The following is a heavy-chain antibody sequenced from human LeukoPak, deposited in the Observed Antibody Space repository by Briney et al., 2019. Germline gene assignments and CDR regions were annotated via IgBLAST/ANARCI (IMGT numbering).Heavy chain of an antibody. D-gene: IGHD3-16*01. V-gene: IGHV4-39*01. CDR1: GGSFSGYY. J-gene: IGHJ6*03. CDR2: IYYSGST. Sequence: SETLSLTCAVYGGSFSGYYWGWIRQPPGKGLEWIGSIYYSGSTFYNSSLESRVSLSVDMSKNQLSLKLTSMTAADTAVYYCARQGADYFYYYIDVWGEGTAVAVSS. CDR3: ARQGADYFYYYIDV.